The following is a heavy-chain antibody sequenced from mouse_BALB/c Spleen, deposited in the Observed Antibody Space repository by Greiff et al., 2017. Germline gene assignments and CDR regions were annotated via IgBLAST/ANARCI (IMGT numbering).Heavy chain of an antibody. V-gene: IGHV5-9-4*01. J-gene: IGHJ4*01. CDR1: GFTFSSYA. CDR3: AKNGNYVFSMDY. D-gene: IGHD2-1*01. CDR2: ISSGGSYT. Sequence: EVQGVESGGGLVKPGGSLKLSCAASGFTFSSYAMSWVRQSPEKRLEWVAEISSGGSYTYYPDTVTGRFTISRDNAKNTLYLEMSSLRSEDTAMYYCAKNGNYVFSMDYWGQGTSVTVSS.